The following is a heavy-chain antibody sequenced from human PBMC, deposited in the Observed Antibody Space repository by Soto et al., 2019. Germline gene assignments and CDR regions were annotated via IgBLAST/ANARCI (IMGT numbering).Heavy chain of an antibody. CDR1: GFTFSSYA. J-gene: IGHJ5*02. CDR2: ISYDGSNK. CDR3: ARARLRYFDWLEDPPNWFDP. V-gene: IGHV3-30-3*01. Sequence: GGSLRLSCAASGFTFSSYAMHWVRQAPGKGLEWVAVISYDGSNKYYADSVKGRFTISRDNSKNTLYLQMNSLRAEDTAVYYCARARLRYFDWLEDPPNWFDPWGQGTLVTV. D-gene: IGHD3-9*01.